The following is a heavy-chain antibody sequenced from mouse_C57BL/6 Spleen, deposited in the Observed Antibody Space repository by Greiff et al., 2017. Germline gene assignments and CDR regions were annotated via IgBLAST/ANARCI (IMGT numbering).Heavy chain of an antibody. Sequence: VQLQQPGAELVKPGASVKMSCKASGYTFTSYWITWVKQRPGQGLEWIGDIYPGSGSTNYNEKFKSKATLTVDTSSSTAYMQLSSLTSEDSAVYYCARCYGSSLAWFAYWGQGTLVTVSA. CDR3: ARCYGSSLAWFAY. J-gene: IGHJ3*01. D-gene: IGHD1-1*01. V-gene: IGHV1-55*01. CDR2: IYPGSGST. CDR1: GYTFTSYW.